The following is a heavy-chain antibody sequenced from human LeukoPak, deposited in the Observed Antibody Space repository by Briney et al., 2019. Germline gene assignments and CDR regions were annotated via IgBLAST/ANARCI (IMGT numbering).Heavy chain of an antibody. Sequence: SETLSLTCSVSGGSISTSNYYWVWIRQSPEKGLEWTGSIFHNGNAFYSPSLQSRVTMSLDTSKSQFYLRLTSVTAADTALYYCAKTKLDWLLFDFWGQGILVTVSS. V-gene: IGHV4-39*07. J-gene: IGHJ4*02. CDR2: IFHNGNA. CDR1: GGSISTSNYY. D-gene: IGHD3-9*01. CDR3: AKTKLDWLLFDF.